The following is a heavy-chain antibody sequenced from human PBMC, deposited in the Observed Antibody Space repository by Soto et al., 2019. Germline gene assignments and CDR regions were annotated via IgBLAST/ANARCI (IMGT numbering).Heavy chain of an antibody. D-gene: IGHD2-21*01. CDR3: ARSAGAGGFMAFDI. CDR2: IGTAGDP. J-gene: IGHJ3*02. CDR1: GFTFSSYD. Sequence: GGSLRLSCAASGFTFSSYDMHWVRQATGKGLEWVSAIGTAGDPYYPGSVKGRFTISRENAKNSLYLQMNSLRAGDTAVYYCARSAGAGGFMAFDIWGQGTMVTVSS. V-gene: IGHV3-13*05.